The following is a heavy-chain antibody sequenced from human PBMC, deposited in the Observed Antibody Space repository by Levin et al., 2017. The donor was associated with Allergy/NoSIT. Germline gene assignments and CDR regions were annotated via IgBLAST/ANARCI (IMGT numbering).Heavy chain of an antibody. D-gene: IGHD2-15*01. V-gene: IGHV4-59*01. J-gene: IGHJ4*02. Sequence: NPSETLSLTCTVSSGPISDYYWSWIRQPPGKGLECIGFISHTGTSNYNPSLKSRVTISVDTSKNQFSLRLNSVTTADTAVYYCARAGICCRAGSCNELPLDNWGQGTLVSVSS. CDR1: SGPISDYY. CDR3: ARAGICCRAGSCNELPLDN. CDR2: ISHTGTS.